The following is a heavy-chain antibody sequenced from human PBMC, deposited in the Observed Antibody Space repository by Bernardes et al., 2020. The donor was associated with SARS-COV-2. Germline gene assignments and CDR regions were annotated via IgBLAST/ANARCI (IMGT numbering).Heavy chain of an antibody. CDR2: INSDGRVI. CDR1: GFSVRTCW. V-gene: IGHV3-74*01. Sequence: GGSLRVSGSACGFSVRTCWLQWVLKTPGKGLVWVSRINSDGRVIDYADSVKGRFTISRDNAKNTLYLQMNSLRADDTAVYYCARAGQFYFEYWGQGTLVTVSS. J-gene: IGHJ4*02. CDR3: ARAGQFYFEY.